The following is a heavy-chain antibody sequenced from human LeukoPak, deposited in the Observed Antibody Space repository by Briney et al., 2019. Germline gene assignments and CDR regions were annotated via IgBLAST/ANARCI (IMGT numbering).Heavy chain of an antibody. CDR1: GFTFSSYA. CDR2: ISYDGSNK. J-gene: IGHJ4*02. D-gene: IGHD6-13*01. V-gene: IGHV3-30*04. Sequence: GGSLRLSCAASGFTFSSYAMHWVRQAPGKGLEWVAVISYDGSNKYYADSVKGRFTISRDNSKNTLYLQMNSLRAEDTAVYYCAREKQQLVLADYWGQGTLVTVSS. CDR3: AREKQQLVLADY.